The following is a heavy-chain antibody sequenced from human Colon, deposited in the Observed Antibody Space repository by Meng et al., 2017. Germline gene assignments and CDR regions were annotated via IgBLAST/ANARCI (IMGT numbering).Heavy chain of an antibody. CDR3: ARFSSGWRGNWFDT. Sequence: QLQLQESGPGLVKPSETLSLTCTASGDSISRSSYYWAWIRQPPGKGLEWIGSIYYTGSTYYNPSLNSRLTISVDTSKNQFSLKLTSVTAADTAVYYCARFSSGWRGNWFDTWGQGTLVTVSS. D-gene: IGHD6-19*01. CDR1: GDSISRSSYY. CDR2: IYYTGST. V-gene: IGHV4-39*01. J-gene: IGHJ5*02.